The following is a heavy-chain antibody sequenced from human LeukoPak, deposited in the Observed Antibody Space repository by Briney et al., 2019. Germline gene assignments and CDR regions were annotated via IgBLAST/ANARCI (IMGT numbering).Heavy chain of an antibody. CDR3: ARDGGKTYYDSSGYYWY. CDR2: IIPILGIA. CDR1: GGTFSSYA. V-gene: IGHV1-69*04. J-gene: IGHJ4*02. D-gene: IGHD3-22*01. Sequence: SVKVSCTASGGTFSSYAISWVRQAPGQGLEWMGRIIPILGIANYAQKFQGRVTITADKSTGTAYMELSSLRSEDTAVYYCARDGGKTYYDSSGYYWYWGQGTLVTVSS.